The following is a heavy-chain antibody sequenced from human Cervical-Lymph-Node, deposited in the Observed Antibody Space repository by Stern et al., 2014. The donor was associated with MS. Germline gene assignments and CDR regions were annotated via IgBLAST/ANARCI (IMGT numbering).Heavy chain of an antibody. D-gene: IGHD3-3*01. V-gene: IGHV4-30-4*01. Sequence: QVQLVESGPGLVKPSQTLSLTCTVSGGSISSGDYYWSWIRQPPGKGLEWIGYIYYSGSTYYTPSLKSRVTISVDTSKNQFSLKLSSVTAADTAVYYCARGITIFGVVKTWGQGTLVTVSS. CDR3: ARGITIFGVVKT. CDR2: IYYSGST. J-gene: IGHJ4*02. CDR1: GGSISSGDYY.